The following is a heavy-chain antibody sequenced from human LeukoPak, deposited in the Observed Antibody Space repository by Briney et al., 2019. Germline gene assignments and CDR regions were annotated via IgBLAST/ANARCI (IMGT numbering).Heavy chain of an antibody. CDR1: GGSMSSYY. CDR3: ARSGVFTGYDAFDI. V-gene: IGHV4-59*08. CDR2: IFSSGAT. D-gene: IGHD6-13*01. J-gene: IGHJ3*02. Sequence: SETLSLTCTVSGGSMSSYYWTWIRQPPGKGLEWIGYIFSSGATNYNPSLKSRVTMSVDTSKNQFSLRLSSVTAADTAVYYCARSGVFTGYDAFDIWGQGTRVTVSS.